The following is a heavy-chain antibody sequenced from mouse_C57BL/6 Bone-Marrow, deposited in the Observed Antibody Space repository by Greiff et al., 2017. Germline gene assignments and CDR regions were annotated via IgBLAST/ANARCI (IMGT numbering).Heavy chain of an antibody. Sequence: DVKLVESGGGLVKPGGSLKLSCAASGFTFSDYGMHWVRQAPEKGLEWVAYISSGSSNNYYADTVKGRFTISRDNAKNTLFLQMTSLRSEDTSMYYCARDARFAYGGRGTVVTVSA. CDR1: GFTFSDYG. V-gene: IGHV5-17*01. CDR3: ARDARFAY. J-gene: IGHJ3*01. CDR2: ISSGSSNN.